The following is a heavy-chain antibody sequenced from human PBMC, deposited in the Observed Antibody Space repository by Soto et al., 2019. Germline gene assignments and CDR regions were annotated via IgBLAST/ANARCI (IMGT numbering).Heavy chain of an antibody. CDR3: ARDGSGFHWYFDV. CDR1: GDSVSSGTAT. J-gene: IGHJ2*01. Sequence: QVQLQQSGPGLVKPSQTLSLICAISGDSVSSGTATWSWIRQSPSRGLEWLGRTYYRSKWYNDYSISVKSRIVSTPDASKNKLSLQLDSVTPDDSAVYFCARDGSGFHWYFDVWGRGALVTVSS. V-gene: IGHV6-1*01. CDR2: TYYRSKWYN. D-gene: IGHD6-19*01.